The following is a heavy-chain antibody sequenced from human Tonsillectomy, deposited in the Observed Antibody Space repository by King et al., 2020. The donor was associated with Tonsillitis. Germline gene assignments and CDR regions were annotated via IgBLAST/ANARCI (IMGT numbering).Heavy chain of an antibody. CDR1: GVSSSSIDYS. CDR3: ARQWGATYFDFWSTSYDPDY. D-gene: IGHD3-3*01. Sequence: QLQESGPGLVKPSETLSLTCSFSGVSSSSIDYSWGWIRQPPGKGLEWIGTMSSGGNPFYNPSLRSRVTISEDTARNQLYLNLRTVTAADTAVYYCARQWGATYFDFWSTSYDPDYWGQGTRVTVSS. CDR2: MSSGGNP. V-gene: IGHV4-39*07. J-gene: IGHJ4*02.